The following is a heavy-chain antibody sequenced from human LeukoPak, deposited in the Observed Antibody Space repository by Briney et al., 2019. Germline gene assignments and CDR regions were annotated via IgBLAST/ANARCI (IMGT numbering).Heavy chain of an antibody. V-gene: IGHV3-7*01. D-gene: IGHD3-22*01. CDR3: ASDRDYYDSSGYLFDY. CDR2: IKQDGSEK. CDR1: GFTFSNDW. Sequence: GGSLRLSCAASGFTFSNDWMSWVRQAPGKGVEWVANIKQDGSEKYYVDSVKGRFTISRDNAKKSLYLQMNSLRAEDTAVYYCASDRDYYDSSGYLFDYWGQGTLVTVSS. J-gene: IGHJ4*02.